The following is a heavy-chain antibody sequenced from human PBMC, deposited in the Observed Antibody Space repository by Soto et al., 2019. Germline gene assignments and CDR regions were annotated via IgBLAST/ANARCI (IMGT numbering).Heavy chain of an antibody. CDR3: ARGGSPIQLWSKVYYYYYGMDV. CDR1: GGSLSSYY. J-gene: IGHJ6*02. CDR2: IYYSGST. D-gene: IGHD5-18*01. V-gene: IGHV4-59*01. Sequence: SDTLSLTCTVSGGSLSSYYWSWIRQPPGKGLEWIGYIYYSGSTNYNPSLKSRVTISVDTSKNQFSLKLSSVTAADTAVYYCARGGSPIQLWSKVYYYYYGMDVWGQGTTVTVSS.